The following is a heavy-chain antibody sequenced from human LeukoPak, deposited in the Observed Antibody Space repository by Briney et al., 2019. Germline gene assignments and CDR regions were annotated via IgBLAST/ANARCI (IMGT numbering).Heavy chain of an antibody. D-gene: IGHD5-12*01. J-gene: IGHJ3*02. CDR2: IYTGGSP. CDR1: GFTVSNNY. V-gene: IGHV3-53*01. CDR3: ARFSVATIGDTFDM. Sequence: PGGSLRLSCAASGFTVSNNYMSWVRQAPGKGLEWVSIIYTGGSPYYADSVKGRFTISRDNSKNTLSLQMNSLRADDTAVYYCARFSVATIGDTFDMWGQGTMVTVSS.